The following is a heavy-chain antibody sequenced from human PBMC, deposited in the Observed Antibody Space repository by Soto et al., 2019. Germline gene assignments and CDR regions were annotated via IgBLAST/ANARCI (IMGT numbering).Heavy chain of an antibody. V-gene: IGHV3-15*01. CDR3: TTDHVDTAMGPYYGMDV. J-gene: IGHJ6*02. D-gene: IGHD5-18*01. Sequence: PGGSLRLSCAASGFTFSNAWMSWVRQAPGKGPEWVGRIKSKTDGGTTDYAAPVKGRFTISRDDSKNTLYLQMNSLKTEDTAVYYCTTDHVDTAMGPYYGMDVWGQGTTVTVSS. CDR2: IKSKTDGGTT. CDR1: GFTFSNAW.